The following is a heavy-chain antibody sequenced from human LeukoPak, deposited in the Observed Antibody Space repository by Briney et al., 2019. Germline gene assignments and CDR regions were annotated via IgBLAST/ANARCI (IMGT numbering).Heavy chain of an antibody. CDR3: ARDSRGTGYYYYYGMDV. D-gene: IGHD3/OR15-3a*01. V-gene: IGHV4-31*03. J-gene: IGHJ6*02. CDR2: IYYSGST. CDR1: GGSISSGAYY. Sequence: PSETLSLTCTVSGGSISSGAYYWRWIRQHPGKGLEWIGYIYYSGSTYYNPSLQSRVTISVDTSKNQFSLKLTSVTAADTAVYYCARDSRGTGYYYYYGMDVWGQGTTVTVSS.